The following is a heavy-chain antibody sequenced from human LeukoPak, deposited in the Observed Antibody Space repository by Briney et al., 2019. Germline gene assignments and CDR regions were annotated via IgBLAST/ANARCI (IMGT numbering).Heavy chain of an antibody. D-gene: IGHD2-2*01. CDR1: GFTFSSYE. Sequence: PGGSLRLSCAASGFTFSSYEMNWVRQAPGKGLEWVSYICVSGSTMYYAESVKGRFTISRDNAKNSLYLQKNSLRAEDKAVYYCARERYCSSTSCPHGDLDYWGQGTLVSVSS. V-gene: IGHV3-48*03. CDR3: ARERYCSSTSCPHGDLDY. CDR2: ICVSGSTM. J-gene: IGHJ4*02.